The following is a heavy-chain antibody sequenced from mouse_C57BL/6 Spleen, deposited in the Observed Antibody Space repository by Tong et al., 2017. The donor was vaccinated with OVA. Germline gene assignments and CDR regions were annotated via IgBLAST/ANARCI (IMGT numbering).Heavy chain of an antibody. J-gene: IGHJ4*01. D-gene: IGHD1-1*02. Sequence: EVQLQESGPSLVKPSQSLSLTCSVTGYSITSGYYWNWIRQFPGNKLEWMGYISYDGSNNYNPSLKNRISITRDTSKHQFFLKLNSVTTEDTATYYCARDKALWHAMDYWGQGTSVTVSS. V-gene: IGHV3-6*02. CDR3: ARDKALWHAMDY. CDR1: GYSITSGYY. CDR2: ISYDGSN.